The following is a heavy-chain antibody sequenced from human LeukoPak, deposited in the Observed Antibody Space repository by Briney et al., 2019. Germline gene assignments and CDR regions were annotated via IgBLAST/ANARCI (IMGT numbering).Heavy chain of an antibody. Sequence: GSLRLSCAASGFTFSNYWMSWVRQAPGKGLECVANIKQGGSEKYYVASVKGRFTISRDNAKNSLYPQMNSLRAEDTAVYYCARHTRLEYWGQGTLVTVSS. CDR1: GFTFSNYW. V-gene: IGHV3-7*01. CDR2: IKQGGSEK. D-gene: IGHD1-1*01. J-gene: IGHJ4*02. CDR3: ARHTRLEY.